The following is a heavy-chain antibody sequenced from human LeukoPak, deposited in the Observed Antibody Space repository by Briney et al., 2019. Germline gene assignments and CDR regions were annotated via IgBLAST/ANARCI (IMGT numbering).Heavy chain of an antibody. CDR3: AKDQWWGRMGAFDI. CDR2: ISGSSRST. CDR1: GLTFSSYA. V-gene: IGHV3-23*01. J-gene: IGHJ3*02. Sequence: GGSLRLACAASGLTFSSYAISSVRQATGKGLELVSAISGSSRSTYYADSVKGRFTISRDNSKNTLYLQMNSLRAEDTAVYYCAKDQWWGRMGAFDIWGQGTMVTVSS. D-gene: IGHD2-15*01.